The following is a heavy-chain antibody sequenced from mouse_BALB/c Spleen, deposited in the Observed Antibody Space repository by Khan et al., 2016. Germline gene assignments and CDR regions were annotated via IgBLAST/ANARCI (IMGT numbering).Heavy chain of an antibody. CDR2: ISSGGTT. J-gene: IGHJ2*01. D-gene: IGHD1-1*01. V-gene: IGHV5-6-5*01. CDR3: ARGVTTVVDYFDY. Sequence: EVELVESGGGLVKPGGSLKLSCAASGFTFSTYAMSWVRQTPEKRMEWVASISSGGTTYYPDSLKGRFTISRDNARNILYGQRSSLMSEDTAMYYCARGVTTVVDYFDYWGQGTTLTVSS. CDR1: GFTFSTYA.